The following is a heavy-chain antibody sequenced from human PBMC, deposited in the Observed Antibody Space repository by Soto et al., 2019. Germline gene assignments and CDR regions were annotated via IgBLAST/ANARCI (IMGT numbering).Heavy chain of an antibody. D-gene: IGHD6-13*01. CDR1: GYTFTSYY. Sequence: QVQLVQSGAEVKKPGASVKVSCKASGYTFTSYYMHWVRQAPGQGLEWMGIINPSGGSTSYAQKFQGRLTMTRDTSTSTVYLELSSLRSEDTAVYYCARDSGRQQLALDWGQGTLVTVSS. J-gene: IGHJ4*02. V-gene: IGHV1-46*01. CDR2: INPSGGST. CDR3: ARDSGRQQLALD.